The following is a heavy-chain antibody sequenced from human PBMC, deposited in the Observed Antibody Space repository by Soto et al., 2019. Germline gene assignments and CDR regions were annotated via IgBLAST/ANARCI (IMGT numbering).Heavy chain of an antibody. J-gene: IGHJ4*02. CDR1: GFTFDDYT. CDR3: VKDSDWSFDS. CDR2: INWNGDDI. Sequence: GGSLRLSCAASGFTFDDYTMHWVRQGPGKGLEWVSFINWNGDDINYADSVKGRFTISRDNSKNSLYLQMNSLRTEDTALYYCVKDSDWSFDSWGQGTLVTVSS. V-gene: IGHV3-43*01. D-gene: IGHD6-19*01.